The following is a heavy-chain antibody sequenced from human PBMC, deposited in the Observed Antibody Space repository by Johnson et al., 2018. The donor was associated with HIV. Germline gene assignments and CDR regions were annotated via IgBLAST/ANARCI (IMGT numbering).Heavy chain of an antibody. CDR3: ASLTWVARSSRFYAFDI. J-gene: IGHJ3*02. V-gene: IGHV3-30-3*01. CDR1: GFTFSSYW. CDR2: ILCDGGNK. D-gene: IGHD6-13*01. Sequence: QVQLVESGGGLVQPGGSLRLSCAASGFTFSSYWMSWVRQAPGKGLEWVAVILCDGGNKYYADSVKGRFTISRDNSKNTLYLQMNSLRVEDTAVYYCASLTWVARSSRFYAFDIWGQGTMVTVSS.